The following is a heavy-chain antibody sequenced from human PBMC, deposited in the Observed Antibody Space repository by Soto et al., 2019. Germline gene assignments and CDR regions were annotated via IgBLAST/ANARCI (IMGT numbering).Heavy chain of an antibody. D-gene: IGHD3-3*01. J-gene: IGHJ3*02. CDR3: ARGYGGGYYRADAFDI. V-gene: IGHV3-13*01. CDR1: VFTFSSXG. CDR2: IGTAGDT. Sequence: LXLXCAASVFTFSSXGMHWVRQATGKGLEWVSAIGTAGDTYYPGYVKGRFTISRENAKNSLYLQMNSLRAGDTAVYYCARGYGGGYYRADAFDIWGQGTMVTVSS.